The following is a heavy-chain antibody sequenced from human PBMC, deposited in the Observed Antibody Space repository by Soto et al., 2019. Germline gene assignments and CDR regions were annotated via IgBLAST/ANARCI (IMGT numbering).Heavy chain of an antibody. CDR3: TRYLDF. CDR2: INQDGSEK. J-gene: IGHJ4*02. CDR1: GFTFSTSW. Sequence: VGSLRLSCAASGFTFSTSWMDWVRQTPGKGLEWVANINQDGSEKNYVDSVKGRFTISRDNAKNSLFLQMSSLTAEDSGLYYCTRYLDFWGQGTLVTVSS. V-gene: IGHV3-7*01.